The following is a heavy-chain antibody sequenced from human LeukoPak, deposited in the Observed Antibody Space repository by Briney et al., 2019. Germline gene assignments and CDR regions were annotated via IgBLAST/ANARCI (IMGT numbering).Heavy chain of an antibody. CDR3: ATVNYTSPSWYYYDSSGLLDY. Sequence: ASVKVSCKASGGTFSSYAISWVRQAPGQGLEWMGGINPIFGTANYAQKFQGRVTITAAESTSTAYMELSSLSSEDTAVYSCATVNYTSPSWYYYDSSGLLDYWGQGTLVTVSS. J-gene: IGHJ4*02. D-gene: IGHD3-22*01. CDR2: INPIFGTA. V-gene: IGHV1-69*13. CDR1: GGTFSSYA.